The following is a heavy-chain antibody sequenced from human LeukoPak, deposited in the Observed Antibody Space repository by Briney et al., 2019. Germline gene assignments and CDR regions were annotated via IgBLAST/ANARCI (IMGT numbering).Heavy chain of an antibody. CDR3: ARGRVAAAGPVYFDY. Sequence: GGSLRLSCAASGFTFSNYEMNWVRQAPGKGLEWVSFISGSAATIYYADSVQGRFTISRDNSKNTLYLQMNSLRAEDTAVYYCARGRVAAAGPVYFDYWGQGTLVTVSS. CDR2: ISGSAATI. CDR1: GFTFSNYE. D-gene: IGHD6-13*01. V-gene: IGHV3-48*03. J-gene: IGHJ4*02.